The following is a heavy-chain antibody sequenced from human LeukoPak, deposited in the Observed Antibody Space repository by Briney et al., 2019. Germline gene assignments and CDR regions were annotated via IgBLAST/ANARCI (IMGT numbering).Heavy chain of an antibody. Sequence: GGTLRVSCAASGFTFSSHGMSWVRQAPGKGLEWVSAISGSGGSTYYADSVKGRFTISRDNSKNTLYLQMNSLRAEDTAIYYCARDERLLSFLKWGQGTLVTVSS. CDR2: ISGSGGST. J-gene: IGHJ4*02. D-gene: IGHD3-3*01. V-gene: IGHV3-23*01. CDR3: ARDERLLSFLK. CDR1: GFTFSSHG.